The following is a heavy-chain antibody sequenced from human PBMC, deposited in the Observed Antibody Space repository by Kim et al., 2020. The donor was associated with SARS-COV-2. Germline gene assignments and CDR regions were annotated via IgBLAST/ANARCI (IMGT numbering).Heavy chain of an antibody. CDR3: AREGGSSSWYAPHFDY. J-gene: IGHJ4*02. D-gene: IGHD6-13*01. CDR1: GFTVSSNY. V-gene: IGHV3-53*01. CDR2: IYSGGST. Sequence: GGSLRLSCAASGFTVSSNYMSWVRQAPGKGLEWVSVIYSGGSTYYADSVKGRFTISRDNSKNTLYLQMNSLRAEDTAVYYCAREGGSSSWYAPHFDYWGQGTLVTDSS.